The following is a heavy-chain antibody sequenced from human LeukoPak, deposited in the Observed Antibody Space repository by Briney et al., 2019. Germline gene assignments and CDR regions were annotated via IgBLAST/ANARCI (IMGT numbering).Heavy chain of an antibody. D-gene: IGHD2-2*01. V-gene: IGHV4-30-4*08. CDR2: IYYSGST. CDR1: GGSISSGDYY. J-gene: IGHJ3*02. CDR3: ARAYCSSTSCSRHAFDI. Sequence: SETLSLTCTVSGGSISSGDYYWSWIRQPPGKGLEWIGYIYYSGSTYYNPSLKSRVTISVDTSKNQFSLKLSSVTAADTAVYYCARAYCSSTSCSRHAFDIWGQGTMVTVSS.